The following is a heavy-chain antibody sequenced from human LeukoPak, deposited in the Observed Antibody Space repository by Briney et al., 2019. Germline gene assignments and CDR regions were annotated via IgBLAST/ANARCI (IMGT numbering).Heavy chain of an antibody. CDR1: GGSFSGYY. D-gene: IGHD3-10*02. CDR2: INHSGST. J-gene: IGHJ3*02. V-gene: IGHV4-34*01. Sequence: SETLSLTCAVYGGSFSGYYWSWIRQPPGKGLEWIGEINHSGSTNYNPSLKSRVTISVDTSKNQFSLKLSSVTAADTAVYYCASMLDAFDIWGQGTMVTVSS. CDR3: ASMLDAFDI.